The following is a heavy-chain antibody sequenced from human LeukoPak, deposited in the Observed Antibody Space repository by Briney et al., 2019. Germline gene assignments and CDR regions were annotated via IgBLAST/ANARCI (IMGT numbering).Heavy chain of an antibody. J-gene: IGHJ4*02. CDR2: ISGSGGST. CDR3: AKGYDSSGYYSGYYFDY. Sequence: GGSLRLSCAASGFTFSSYAMSWVRRAPGKGLEWVSAISGSGGSTYYADSVKGRFTISRDNSKNTLYLQMNSLRAEDTAVYYCAKGYDSSGYYSGYYFDYWGQGTLVTVSS. D-gene: IGHD3-22*01. V-gene: IGHV3-23*01. CDR1: GFTFSSYA.